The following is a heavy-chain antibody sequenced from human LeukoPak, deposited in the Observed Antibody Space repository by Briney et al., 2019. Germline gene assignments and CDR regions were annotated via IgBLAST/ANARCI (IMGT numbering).Heavy chain of an antibody. J-gene: IGHJ6*03. CDR1: GGSISSYY. CDR2: IYYSGST. Sequence: PSETLSLTCTVSGGSISSYYWSWIRQPPGKGLEWIGYIYYSGSTNYNPSLKSRVTISVDTSKNQFSLKLSSVTAADTAVYYCARDYYTALGGYYYYMDVWGKGTTVTVSS. CDR3: ARDYYTALGGYYYYMDV. D-gene: IGHD5-18*01. V-gene: IGHV4-59*01.